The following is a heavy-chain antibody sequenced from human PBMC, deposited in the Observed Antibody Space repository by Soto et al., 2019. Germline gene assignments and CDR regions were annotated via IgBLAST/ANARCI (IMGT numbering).Heavy chain of an antibody. D-gene: IGHD6-13*01. CDR1: GFTFSSYE. CDR3: ARDMRQQLVQGYYYYYGMDV. J-gene: IGHJ6*02. Sequence: VGSLRLSCAASGFTFSSYEMNWVRQAPGKGLEWVSYISSSGSTIYYADSVKGRFTISRDNAKNSLYLQMNSLRAEDTAVYYCARDMRQQLVQGYYYYYGMDVWGQGTTVTVSS. CDR2: ISSSGSTI. V-gene: IGHV3-48*03.